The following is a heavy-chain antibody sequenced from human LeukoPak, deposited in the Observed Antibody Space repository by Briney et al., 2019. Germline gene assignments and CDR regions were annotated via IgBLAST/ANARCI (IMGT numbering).Heavy chain of an antibody. D-gene: IGHD1-26*01. J-gene: IGHJ5*02. V-gene: IGHV1-2*02. CDR1: GYTFTGYY. Sequence: GASVKVSCKASGYTFTGYYMHWVRQAPGQGLEWMGWINPNSGGTNYAQKFQGRVTMTRDTSISTAYMELSRLRSDDTAVYHCARVAEWELPVGWFDPWGQGTLVTVSS. CDR3: ARVAEWELPVGWFDP. CDR2: INPNSGGT.